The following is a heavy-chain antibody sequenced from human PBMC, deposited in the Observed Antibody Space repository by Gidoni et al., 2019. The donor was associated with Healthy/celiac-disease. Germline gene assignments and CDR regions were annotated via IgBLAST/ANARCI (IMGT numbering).Heavy chain of an antibody. J-gene: IGHJ5*02. CDR3: ARGRYGARFDP. V-gene: IGHV1-18*01. Sequence: QVQLVQSGAAVKKPGASGKVSCKASCYTFTSYGISWVRQAPGQGLEWMGWISAYNGNTNYAQKLQGRVTMTTASATSTAYMELRSLRSDDTAVYYCARGRYGARFDPWGQGTLVTVSS. D-gene: IGHD1-1*01. CDR2: ISAYNGNT. CDR1: CYTFTSYG.